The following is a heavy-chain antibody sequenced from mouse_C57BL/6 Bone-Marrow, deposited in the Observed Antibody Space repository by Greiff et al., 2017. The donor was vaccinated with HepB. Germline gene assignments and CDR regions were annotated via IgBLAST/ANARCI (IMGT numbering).Heavy chain of an antibody. CDR3: ARYYYGLY. Sequence: VMLVESGAELARPGASVKLSCKASGYTFTSYGISWVKQRTGQGLEWIGEIYPRSGNTYYNEKFKGKATLTADKSSSTAYMELRSLTSEDSAVYFCARYYYGLYWGQGTLVTVSA. J-gene: IGHJ3*01. CDR2: IYPRSGNT. V-gene: IGHV1-81*01. D-gene: IGHD2-1*01. CDR1: GYTFTSYG.